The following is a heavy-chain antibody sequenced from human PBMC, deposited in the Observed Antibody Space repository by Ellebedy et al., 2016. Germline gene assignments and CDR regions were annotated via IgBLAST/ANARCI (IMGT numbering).Heavy chain of an antibody. J-gene: IGHJ4*02. CDR3: ARDRPYLLRYFDWLANFDY. Sequence: GESLKISXAASGFTLGSYSMNWVRQAPGKGLEWVSSISSSSSYIYYADSVKGRFTISRDNAKNSLYLQMNSLRAEDTAVYYCARDRPYLLRYFDWLANFDYWGQGTLVTVSS. V-gene: IGHV3-21*01. CDR2: ISSSSSYI. CDR1: GFTLGSYS. D-gene: IGHD3-9*01.